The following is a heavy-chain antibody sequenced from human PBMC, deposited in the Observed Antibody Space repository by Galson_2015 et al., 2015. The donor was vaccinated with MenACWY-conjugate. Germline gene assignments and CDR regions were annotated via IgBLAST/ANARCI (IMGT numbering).Heavy chain of an antibody. V-gene: IGHV3-21*01. CDR3: GTDQNDYGDY. Sequence: SLRLSCAASGFTFSRQTANWVRQAPGKGLEWVSSISRDSTYTYYTDSVKGRFTISRDNAKNSLYLQMNSLRAEDTAIYYCGTDQNDYGDYWGPGTLVTVSS. CDR2: ISRDSTYT. J-gene: IGHJ4*02. CDR1: GFTFSRQT.